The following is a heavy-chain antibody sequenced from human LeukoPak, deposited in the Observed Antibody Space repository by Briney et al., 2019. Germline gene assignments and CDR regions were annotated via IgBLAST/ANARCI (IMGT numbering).Heavy chain of an antibody. CDR1: GFTFSSYA. CDR2: ISYDGSNK. V-gene: IGHV3-30-3*01. CDR3: ARASYGSASP. Sequence: PGRSLRLSCAASGFTFSSYAMHWVRQAPGKGLEWVAVISYDGSNKYYADSVKGRFTISRDNSKNTLYLQMNSLRVEDTAVYYCARASYGSASPWGQGTLVTVSS. J-gene: IGHJ5*02. D-gene: IGHD3-10*01.